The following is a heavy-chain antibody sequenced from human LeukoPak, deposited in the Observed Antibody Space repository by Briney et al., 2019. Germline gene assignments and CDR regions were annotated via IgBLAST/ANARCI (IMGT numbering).Heavy chain of an antibody. CDR3: ARHNNFDY. CDR1: GGSISSSSYY. V-gene: IGHV4-39*01. CDR2: IYYSGST. D-gene: IGHD2/OR15-2a*01. J-gene: IGHJ4*02. Sequence: PSETLSLTCTVSGGSISSSSYYWGWIRPPPGKGLEWIGSIYYSGSTYYNPSLKSRVTISVDTSKNQFSLKLSSVTAADTALYYCARHNNFDYWGQGTLVTVSS.